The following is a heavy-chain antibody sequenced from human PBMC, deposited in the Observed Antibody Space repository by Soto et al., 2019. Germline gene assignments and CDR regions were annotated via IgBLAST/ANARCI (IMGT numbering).Heavy chain of an antibody. J-gene: IGHJ3*02. D-gene: IGHD6-19*01. V-gene: IGHV3-21*01. CDR1: GFTFSSYS. CDR3: ASDSSGWYEDDAFDI. CDR2: ISSSSSYI. Sequence: EVQLVESGGGLVKPGGSLRLSCAASGFTFSSYSMNWVRQAPGKGLEWVSSISSSSSYIYYADSVKGRFTISRDNAKNSPYLQMNSLRAEDTAVYYCASDSSGWYEDDAFDIWGQGTMVTVSS.